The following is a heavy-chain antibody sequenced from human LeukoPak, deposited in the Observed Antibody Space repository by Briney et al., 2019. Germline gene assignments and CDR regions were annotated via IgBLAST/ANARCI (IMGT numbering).Heavy chain of an antibody. D-gene: IGHD3/OR15-3a*01. CDR2: MNPNSCNT. CDR1: RYTFTSLN. Sequence: ASVKVSCKASRYTFTSLNINWVRQATGQGLEWMGWMNPNSCNTGYAQKFQGRVTMTRDTFISKAYMELSSLRSEDTAVYYCAKRGDFWDGYYPDYYYDMDVWGKGTTVTVSS. J-gene: IGHJ6*03. CDR3: AKRGDFWDGYYPDYYYDMDV. V-gene: IGHV1-8*01.